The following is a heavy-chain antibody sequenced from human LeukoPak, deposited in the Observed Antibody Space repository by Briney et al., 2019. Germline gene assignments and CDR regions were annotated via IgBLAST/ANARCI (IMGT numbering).Heavy chain of an antibody. Sequence: GGSLRLSCSASGFTFSTYWMSWVRQAPGKGLEWVAGINHNGNVNYYVDSVRGRFTISRDSAKNSLYLQMSNLRAEDTAVYFCARRGGLDVWGQGATVTVSS. CDR3: ARRGGLDV. CDR1: GFTFSTYW. V-gene: IGHV3-7*03. J-gene: IGHJ6*02. CDR2: INHNGNVN.